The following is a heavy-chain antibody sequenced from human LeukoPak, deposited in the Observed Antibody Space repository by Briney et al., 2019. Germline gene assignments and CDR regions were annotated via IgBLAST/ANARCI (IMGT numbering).Heavy chain of an antibody. Sequence: GGSLRLSCAASGFTFSSYWMSWVRQAPGKGLEWVANIKQDGSEKYYVDSVKGRFTISRDNAKNSLYLQMNSLRAEDTAVYYCARGLRWLVPGCNDYWGQGTLVTVSS. J-gene: IGHJ4*02. V-gene: IGHV3-7*01. D-gene: IGHD6-19*01. CDR2: IKQDGSEK. CDR3: ARGLRWLVPGCNDY. CDR1: GFTFSSYW.